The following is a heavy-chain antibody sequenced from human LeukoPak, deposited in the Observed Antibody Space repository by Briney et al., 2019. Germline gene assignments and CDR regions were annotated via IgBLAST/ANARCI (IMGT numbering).Heavy chain of an antibody. D-gene: IGHD6-13*01. CDR3: AKDSSSSWYYFDY. CDR2: ISYDGSNK. V-gene: IGHV3-30*18. CDR1: GVTFSNYY. J-gene: IGHJ4*02. Sequence: PGGSLRLSCAASGVTFSNYYMHWVRQAPGKGLEWVAVISYDGSNKNYADSVKGRFTISRDNSKNTLSLQMNSLRPEDTAVYYCAKDSSSSWYYFDYWGQGTLVTVSS.